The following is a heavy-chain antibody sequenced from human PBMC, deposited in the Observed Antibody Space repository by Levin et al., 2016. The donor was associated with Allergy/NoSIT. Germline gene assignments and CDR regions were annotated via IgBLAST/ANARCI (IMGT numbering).Heavy chain of an antibody. CDR3: AREIAVAGQAFDY. Sequence: ASVKVSCKASGYTFTGYYMHWVRQAPGQGLEWMGWINPNSGGTNYAQKFQGRVTMTRDTSISTAYMELSRLRSDDTAVYYCAREIAVAGQAFDYWGQGTLVTVSS. CDR2: INPNSGGT. J-gene: IGHJ4*02. D-gene: IGHD6-19*01. V-gene: IGHV1-2*02. CDR1: GYTFTGYY.